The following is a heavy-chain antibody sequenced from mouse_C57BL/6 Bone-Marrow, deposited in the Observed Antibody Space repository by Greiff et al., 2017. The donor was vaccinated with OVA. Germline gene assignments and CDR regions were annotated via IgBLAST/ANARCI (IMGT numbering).Heavy chain of an antibody. CDR3: ASYYDYDGYWYFDV. J-gene: IGHJ1*03. Sequence: VQLQQSGPELVKPGASVKLSCKASGYTFTDYNMHWVKQSHGKSLEWIGYINPNNGGTSYNQKFKGKATLTVNKSSSTAYMELRSLTSEDSAVYYCASYYDYDGYWYFDVWGTGTTVTVSS. V-gene: IGHV1-22*01. D-gene: IGHD2-4*01. CDR2: INPNNGGT. CDR1: GYTFTDYN.